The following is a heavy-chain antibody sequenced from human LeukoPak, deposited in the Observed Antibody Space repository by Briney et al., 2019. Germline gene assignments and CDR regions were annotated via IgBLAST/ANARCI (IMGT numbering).Heavy chain of an antibody. CDR3: ARGGYYGSGSSSELFDY. V-gene: IGHV4-30-2*01. Sequence: PSETLSLTCAVSGGSISSGGYSWSWIRQPPGKGLEWIGYIYHSGNTYYNPSLKSRVTISVDRSKNQFSLKLSSVTAADTAVYYCARGGYYGSGSSSELFDYWGQGTLVTVSS. CDR2: IYHSGNT. J-gene: IGHJ4*02. D-gene: IGHD3-10*01. CDR1: GGSISSGGYS.